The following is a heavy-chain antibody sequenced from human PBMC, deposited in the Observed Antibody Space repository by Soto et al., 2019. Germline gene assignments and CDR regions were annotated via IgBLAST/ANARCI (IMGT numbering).Heavy chain of an antibody. J-gene: IGHJ3*02. CDR3: AKVGGSGWFDAFDI. CDR2: ISGSGGST. D-gene: IGHD6-19*01. V-gene: IGHV3-23*01. Sequence: WWSLRLSCSASVFSFSTYALSWLRQAPGKGLDWVSVISGSGGSTDYAGSVKGRFTISRDNSRNALFLQMNSLRAEDTALYYCAKVGGSGWFDAFDIWGQGTMVTVSS. CDR1: VFSFSTYA.